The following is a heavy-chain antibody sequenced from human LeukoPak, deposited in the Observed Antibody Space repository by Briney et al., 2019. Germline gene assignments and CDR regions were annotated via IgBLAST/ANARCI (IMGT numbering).Heavy chain of an antibody. Sequence: GGSLRLSCAASGFTFSSYSMNWVRQAPGKGLEWVSSISSSSSYIYYADSVKGRFTISRDNAKNSLYLQMNSLRAEDTAVYYCARDLSVGATPGFDYWGQGTLVTVSP. V-gene: IGHV3-21*01. J-gene: IGHJ4*02. CDR2: ISSSSSYI. CDR3: ARDLSVGATPGFDY. D-gene: IGHD1-26*01. CDR1: GFTFSSYS.